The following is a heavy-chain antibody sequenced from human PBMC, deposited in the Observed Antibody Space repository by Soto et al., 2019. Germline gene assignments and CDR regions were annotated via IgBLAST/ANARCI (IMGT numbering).Heavy chain of an antibody. CDR1: GGSISCGGYY. CDR2: IYYSGST. Sequence: SETLSLTCTVSGGSISCGGYYWSWIRQHPGKGLEWIGYIYYSGSTYYNTSLKSRVTISVDTSKNQFSLKLSSVTAADTAVYYCSREVVVAADYYYYYMDVWGKGTTVTVSS. CDR3: SREVVVAADYYYYYMDV. V-gene: IGHV4-31*03. D-gene: IGHD2-15*01. J-gene: IGHJ6*03.